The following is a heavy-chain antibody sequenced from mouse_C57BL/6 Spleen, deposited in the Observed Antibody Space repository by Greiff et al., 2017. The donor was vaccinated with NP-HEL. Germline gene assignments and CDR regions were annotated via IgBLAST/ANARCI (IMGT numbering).Heavy chain of an antibody. J-gene: IGHJ1*03. CDR3: AREENWRVYFDV. CDR1: GYAFSSSW. V-gene: IGHV1-82*01. Sequence: QVQLQQSGPELVKPGASVKISCKASGYAFSSSWMNWVKQRPGKGLEWIGRIYPGDGDTNYNGKFKGKATLTADKSSRTAYMQLRSLTSEDSAVYFCAREENWRVYFDVWGTGTTVTVSS. CDR2: IYPGDGDT.